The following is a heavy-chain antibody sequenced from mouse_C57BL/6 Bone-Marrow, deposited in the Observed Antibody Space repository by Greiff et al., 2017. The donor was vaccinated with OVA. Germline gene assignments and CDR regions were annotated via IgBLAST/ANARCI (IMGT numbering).Heavy chain of an antibody. CDR1: GFNIKDDY. CDR2: IDPENGDT. CDR3: TTWGFITTVVDY. J-gene: IGHJ2*01. V-gene: IGHV14-4*01. D-gene: IGHD1-1*01. Sequence: VQLQQSGAELVRPGASVKLSCTASGFNIKDDYMHWVKQRPEQGLEWIGWIDPENGDTEYASKFQGKATITADTSSNKAYLQLSSLTSEDTAVYYCTTWGFITTVVDYWGQGTTLTVSS.